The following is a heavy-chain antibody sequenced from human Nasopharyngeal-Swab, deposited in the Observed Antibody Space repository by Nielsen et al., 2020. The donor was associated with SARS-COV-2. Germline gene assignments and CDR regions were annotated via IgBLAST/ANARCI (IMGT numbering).Heavy chain of an antibody. Sequence: GGSLRLSCAASGFTFSNYWLHWVRQAPGKGLVWVSRISGDGSDISYADSVKGRFTISRDNAKNSLYLQMNSLRAEDTAVYYCARGVYDSSGYYYPWGQGTLVTVSS. CDR3: ARGVYDSSGYYYP. D-gene: IGHD3-22*01. CDR1: GFTFSNYW. V-gene: IGHV3-74*01. CDR2: ISGDGSDI. J-gene: IGHJ5*02.